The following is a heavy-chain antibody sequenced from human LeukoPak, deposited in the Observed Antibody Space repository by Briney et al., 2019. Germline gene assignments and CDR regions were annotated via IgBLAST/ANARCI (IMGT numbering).Heavy chain of an antibody. CDR1: GGSFTGYH. J-gene: IGHJ4*02. Sequence: SETLSLTCAVYGGSFTGYHWNWIRHTPRRGLEWIGEINHRGSTHYNPSLESRVTISVDTSKNQFSLKLSSVTAADTGVYYCARDPTTVVTLPYYFDFWGQGTQVTVSS. CDR3: ARDPTTVVTLPYYFDF. CDR2: INHRGST. V-gene: IGHV4-34*01. D-gene: IGHD4-23*01.